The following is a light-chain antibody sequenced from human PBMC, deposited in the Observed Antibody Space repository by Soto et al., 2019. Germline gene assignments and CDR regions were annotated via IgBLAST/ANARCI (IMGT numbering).Light chain of an antibody. CDR1: QGISNY. Sequence: DIQMTQSPSSLSASVGDRVTITCRASQGISNYLAWYQQKPGKVPKLLIYAASTLQSGVPSRFSGSGSGTDFTLTIRSLQPEDVATYYCQKYNSALSFTFGPGTKVDIK. V-gene: IGKV1-27*01. CDR3: QKYNSALSFT. CDR2: AAS. J-gene: IGKJ3*01.